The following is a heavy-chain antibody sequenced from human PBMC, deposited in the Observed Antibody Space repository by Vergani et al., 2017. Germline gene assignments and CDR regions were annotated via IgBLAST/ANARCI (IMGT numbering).Heavy chain of an antibody. Sequence: QVQLQESGPGLVKPSETLSLTCTVSGCSISSYYWSWIRQPPGKGLEWIGYIYYSGSTNYNPSLKSRVTISVDTSKNQFSLKLSSVTAADTAVYYCARGDYGGNLFDYWGQGTLVTVSS. D-gene: IGHD4-23*01. CDR2: IYYSGST. V-gene: IGHV4-59*01. CDR1: GCSISSYY. J-gene: IGHJ4*02. CDR3: ARGDYGGNLFDY.